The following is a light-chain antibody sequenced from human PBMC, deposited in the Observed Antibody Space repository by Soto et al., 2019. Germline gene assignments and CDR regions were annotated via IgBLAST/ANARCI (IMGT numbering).Light chain of an antibody. V-gene: IGKV3-20*01. CDR3: QQYGSSGT. CDR1: QSVSSNY. CDR2: GAS. J-gene: IGKJ1*01. Sequence: DIVLTQSPAPLSLSTGERATLSCRASQSVSSNYLAWYQQKPGQAPRLLIYGASNRATGIPDRFSGSGSGTDFTLTISRLEPEYFAVYYCQQYGSSGTFGQGTKVDIK.